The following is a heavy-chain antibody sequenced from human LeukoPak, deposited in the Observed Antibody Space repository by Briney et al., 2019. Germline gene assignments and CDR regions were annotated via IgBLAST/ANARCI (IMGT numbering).Heavy chain of an antibody. CDR1: GFTFSSYG. CDR2: ISYDGSNK. Sequence: GGSLRLSCAASGFTFSSYGMHWVRQAPGKGLEWVAVISYDGSNKYYADSVKGRFTISRDNSKNTLYLQMNSLRAEDTAEYYCAKDFFSSWSFYYYYGTDVWGQGTTVTVSS. V-gene: IGHV3-30*18. CDR3: AKDFFSSWSFYYYYGTDV. J-gene: IGHJ6*02. D-gene: IGHD6-13*01.